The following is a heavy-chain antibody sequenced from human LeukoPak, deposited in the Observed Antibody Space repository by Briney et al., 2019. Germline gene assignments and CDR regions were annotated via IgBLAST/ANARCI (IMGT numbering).Heavy chain of an antibody. D-gene: IGHD4-17*01. Sequence: GASVKVSCKASGYTFTSYDINWVRQATGQGLEWMGWVNPNSGNTGYAQKFQGRVTMTRNTSISTAYMELSSLRSEDTAVYYCARGGHGGGNDYGDFVYWGQGTLVTVSS. V-gene: IGHV1-8*01. CDR1: GYTFTSYD. J-gene: IGHJ4*02. CDR2: VNPNSGNT. CDR3: ARGGHGGGNDYGDFVY.